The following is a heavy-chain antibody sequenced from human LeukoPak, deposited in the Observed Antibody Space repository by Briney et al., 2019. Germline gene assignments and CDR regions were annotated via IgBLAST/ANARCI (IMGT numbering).Heavy chain of an antibody. J-gene: IGHJ4*02. CDR3: ARLAQLRLLWFGESQGHFDY. CDR2: IYPGDSDT. Sequence: GESLKISCKGSGYSFTSYWIGWVRQMPGKGLEWMGIIYPGDSDTRYSPSFQGQVTISADKSISTAYLQWSSLKASDTAMYYCARLAQLRLLWFGESQGHFDYWGQGTLVTVSS. CDR1: GYSFTSYW. V-gene: IGHV5-51*01. D-gene: IGHD3-10*01.